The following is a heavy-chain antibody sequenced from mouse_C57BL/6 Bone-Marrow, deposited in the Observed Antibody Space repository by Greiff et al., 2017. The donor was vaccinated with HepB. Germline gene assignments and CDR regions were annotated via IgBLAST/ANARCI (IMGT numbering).Heavy chain of an antibody. CDR3: ARGDYYGSSLAWFAY. J-gene: IGHJ3*01. CDR1: GFTFRDYG. CDR2: ISSGSSTI. D-gene: IGHD1-1*01. Sequence: EVKLVESGGGLVKPGGSLKLSCAASGFTFRDYGMHWVRQAPEKGLEWVAYISSGSSTIYYADTVKGRFTISRDNAKNTLFLQMTSLRSEDTAMYDCARGDYYGSSLAWFAYWGQGTLVTVSA. V-gene: IGHV5-17*01.